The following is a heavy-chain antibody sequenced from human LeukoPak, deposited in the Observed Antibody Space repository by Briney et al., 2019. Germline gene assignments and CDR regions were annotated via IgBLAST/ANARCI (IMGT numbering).Heavy chain of an antibody. CDR1: GFTFSTYA. CDR3: AKTSRVHSGYDSPFDY. V-gene: IGHV3-23*01. CDR2: LRGSGTDT. D-gene: IGHD5-12*01. Sequence: GGSLRLSCAASGFTFSTYAMSWVRQAPGKGLEWVSDLRGSGTDTYYADSVRGRFTISRDNSKNTLYLQMNSLRAEDTAIYYCAKTSRVHSGYDSPFDYWGQGTLVTVTS. J-gene: IGHJ4*02.